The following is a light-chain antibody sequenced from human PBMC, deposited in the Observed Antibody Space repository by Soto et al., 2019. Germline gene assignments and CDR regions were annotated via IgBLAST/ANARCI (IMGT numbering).Light chain of an antibody. V-gene: IGLV2-14*03. Sequence: QSALTQPASVSGSPGQSMTVSCTGTSSDVGGYNYVSWYQQHPGKAPKLIIYDVSRRPSGVSNRFSVSRSGNTASLTISGLQAEDEADYYCSSFSSNSPVVFGGGTKVTVL. CDR1: SSDVGGYNY. CDR3: SSFSSNSPVV. J-gene: IGLJ2*01. CDR2: DVS.